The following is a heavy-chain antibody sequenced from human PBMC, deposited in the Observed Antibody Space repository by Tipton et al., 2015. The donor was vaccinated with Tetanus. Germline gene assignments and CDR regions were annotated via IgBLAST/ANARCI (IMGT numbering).Heavy chain of an antibody. CDR1: RGPISSYY. V-gene: IGHV4-4*07. CDR3: ARGITDGYNRRLDY. Sequence: TLSLTCSVSRGPISSYYWSWIRQPAGKGLEWIGHTSNGNPDYSGSLKSRVTLSVDTSKNEVSLKLRSVTAADTGVYYCARGITDGYNRRLDYWGQGILVAVSP. D-gene: IGHD5-24*01. CDR2: TSNGNP. J-gene: IGHJ4*02.